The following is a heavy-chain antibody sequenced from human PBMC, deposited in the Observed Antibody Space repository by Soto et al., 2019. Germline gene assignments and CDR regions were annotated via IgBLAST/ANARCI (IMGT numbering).Heavy chain of an antibody. J-gene: IGHJ2*01. V-gene: IGHV4-4*07. Sequence: QVQLQESGPRLVTPSETLTLTCSLSGGSITNHYWGWIRQPPGKGLEFIGRIYPSGRAHYNPSLQSRVTMSVDTSKNQFSLKVNSVTAADTAIYYRARDYDVNTAVDYWYFDLWGRGTLVTVSS. D-gene: IGHD5-18*01. CDR3: ARDYDVNTAVDYWYFDL. CDR2: IYPSGRA. CDR1: GGSITNHY.